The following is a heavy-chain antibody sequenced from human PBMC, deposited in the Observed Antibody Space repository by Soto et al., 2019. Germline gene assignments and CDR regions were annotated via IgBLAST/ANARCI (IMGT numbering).Heavy chain of an antibody. Sequence: SVKVSCKASGGTFSSYAISWVRQAPGQGLEWMGGIIPIFGTANYAQKFQGRVTITADESTSTAYMELGSLRSEDTAVYYCARRSPIAVGSLLDPWGQGTLVTVSS. V-gene: IGHV1-69*13. CDR3: ARRSPIAVGSLLDP. CDR1: GGTFSSYA. CDR2: IIPIFGTA. D-gene: IGHD6-19*01. J-gene: IGHJ5*02.